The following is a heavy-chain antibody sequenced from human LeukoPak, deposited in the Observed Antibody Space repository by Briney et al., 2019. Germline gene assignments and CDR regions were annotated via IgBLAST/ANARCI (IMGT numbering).Heavy chain of an antibody. V-gene: IGHV4-31*03. CDR2: IYYSGST. D-gene: IGHD5-24*01. CDR1: GGSISSGGYY. J-gene: IGHJ4*02. Sequence: SGTLSLICTVSGGSISSGGYYWSWIRQHPGKGLEWIGYIYYSGSTYYNPSLKSRVTISVDTSKNQFSLKLSSVTAADTAVYYCAREGRDGYNYYWGQGTLVTVSS. CDR3: AREGRDGYNYY.